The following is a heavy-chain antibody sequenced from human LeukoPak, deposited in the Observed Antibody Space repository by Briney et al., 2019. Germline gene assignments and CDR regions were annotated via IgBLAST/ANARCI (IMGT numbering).Heavy chain of an antibody. CDR3: AKGRRDGYNSGPRGDI. CDR2: ISGSGNSI. CDR1: RFIFSDYS. J-gene: IGHJ3*02. Sequence: GGPLRLSCAASRFIFSDYSMNWVRQAPGKGLEWVSAISGSGNSIYYADSVKGRFTISRDNSKNTLYLQMNSLRAEDTAVYSCAKGRRDGYNSGPRGDIWGQGTMVTVSS. D-gene: IGHD5-24*01. V-gene: IGHV3-23*01.